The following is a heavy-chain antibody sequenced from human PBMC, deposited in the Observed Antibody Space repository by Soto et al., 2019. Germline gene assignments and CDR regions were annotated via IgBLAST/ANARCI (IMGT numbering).Heavy chain of an antibody. V-gene: IGHV5-10-1*01. J-gene: IGHJ6*02. D-gene: IGHD1-26*01. CDR2: IDPSDSYT. Sequence: PGESLKISCKGSGYSFTSYWISWVRQMPGKGLEWMGRIDPSDSYTNYSPSFQGHVTISADKSISTAYLKWSSLKASDTAMYYCARQRSGSYYPYYYYYGMDVWGQGTTVTVSS. CDR1: GYSFTSYW. CDR3: ARQRSGSYYPYYYYYGMDV.